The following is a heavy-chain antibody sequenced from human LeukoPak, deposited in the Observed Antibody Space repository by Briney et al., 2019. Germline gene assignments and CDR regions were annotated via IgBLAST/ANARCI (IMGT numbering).Heavy chain of an antibody. CDR2: INHSGST. V-gene: IGHV4-34*01. CDR1: GGSFSGYY. CDR3: ARGRRNGSGSYYNY. J-gene: IGHJ4*02. Sequence: PSEILSLTCAVYGGSFSGYYWSWIRQPPGKGPEWIGEINHSGSTNYNPSLKSRVTISVDTSKNQFSLKLSSVTAADTAVYYCARGRRNGSGSYYNYWGQGTLVTVSS. D-gene: IGHD3-10*01.